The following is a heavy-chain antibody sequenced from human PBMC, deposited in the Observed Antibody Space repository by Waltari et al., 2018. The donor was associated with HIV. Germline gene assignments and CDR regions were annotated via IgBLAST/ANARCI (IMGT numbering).Heavy chain of an antibody. V-gene: IGHV3-23*01. D-gene: IGHD3-3*01. Sequence: EVQLLESGGGLVQPGGSLRLSCAASGFTFSSYAMSWVRQAPGKGRGWVSDIRGSGGSTDYADSVKGRFTISRDNSKNTLYLQMNSLRAEDTAVYYCAKGHYDFWSGSYYYGMDVWGQGTTVTVSS. CDR1: GFTFSSYA. J-gene: IGHJ6*02. CDR3: AKGHYDFWSGSYYYGMDV. CDR2: IRGSGGST.